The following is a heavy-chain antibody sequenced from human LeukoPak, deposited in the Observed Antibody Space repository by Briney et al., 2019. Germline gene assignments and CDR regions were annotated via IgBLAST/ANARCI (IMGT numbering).Heavy chain of an antibody. J-gene: IGHJ3*02. Sequence: GGSLRLSCAASGFTFSSYWMHWVRRVPGKGLVWVSRINSDGSSTSYADSVKGRFTVSRDNAKNTLYVQMNSLRAEDTAVYYCSTGSGHAFDIWGRGTMVTVSS. CDR1: GFTFSSYW. CDR2: INSDGSST. CDR3: STGSGHAFDI. D-gene: IGHD3-10*01. V-gene: IGHV3-74*01.